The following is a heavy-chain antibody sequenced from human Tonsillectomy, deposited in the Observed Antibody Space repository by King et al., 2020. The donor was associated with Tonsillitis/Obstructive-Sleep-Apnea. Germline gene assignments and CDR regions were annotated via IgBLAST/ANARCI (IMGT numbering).Heavy chain of an antibody. D-gene: IGHD4-17*01. CDR2: INFDGGRT. V-gene: IGHV3-64D*06. J-gene: IGHJ4*02. Sequence: EQLVQSGGGLAQPGGSRRLSCAASGFAFSSYAMHWVRQAPGKGLEYVSAINFDGGRTYYADSVKGRFTISRDNSKSTLYLQMSSLRADDTAVYYCASEDYGESWSNPDWGQGTLVTVSS. CDR1: GFAFSSYA. CDR3: ASEDYGESWSNPD.